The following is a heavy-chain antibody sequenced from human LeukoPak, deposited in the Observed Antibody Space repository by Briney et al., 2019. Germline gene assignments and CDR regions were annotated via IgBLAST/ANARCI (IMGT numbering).Heavy chain of an antibody. CDR3: AKGGATGIDY. CDR1: GFTFSSYW. D-gene: IGHD5-12*01. Sequence: PGGSLSLSCAASGFTFSSYWRHWIRQPPGKGLVWVSRINSDGISTSYADSVKGRFTISRDNAKNTLYLQMNSRRADDTAVYYCAKGGATGIDYWGQGTLVTVSS. V-gene: IGHV3-74*01. CDR2: INSDGIST. J-gene: IGHJ4*02.